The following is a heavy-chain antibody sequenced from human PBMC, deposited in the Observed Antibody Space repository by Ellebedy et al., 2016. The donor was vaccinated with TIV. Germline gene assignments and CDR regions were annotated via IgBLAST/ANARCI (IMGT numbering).Heavy chain of an antibody. CDR2: IYYSGST. D-gene: IGHD4-17*01. CDR3: ARPLRSTVTTSIYFDY. Sequence: SETLSLXCTVSGGSISSSSYFWGWIHQPPGKGLEWIGIIYYSGSTYYNPSLNSRVTISLDTSKNQVSLNLSSVTAADAAVYYCARPLRSTVTTSIYFDYWGQGALVTVSS. J-gene: IGHJ4*02. CDR1: GGSISSSSYF. V-gene: IGHV4-39*01.